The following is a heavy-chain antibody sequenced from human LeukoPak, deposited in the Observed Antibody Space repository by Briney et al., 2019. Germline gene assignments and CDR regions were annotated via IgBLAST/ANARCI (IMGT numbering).Heavy chain of an antibody. CDR2: INYSGST. Sequence: SETLSLTCTVSGGSISSSSYYWGWIRHPPGKGLEWIGSINYSGSTYYNPYNLSLKSRVTISVDTSKNQFSLKLSSVTAADTAVFYCARVASGYDVFDIWGQGTMVTVSS. CDR3: ARVASGYDVFDI. V-gene: IGHV4-39*07. CDR1: GGSISSSSYY. D-gene: IGHD3-3*01. J-gene: IGHJ3*02.